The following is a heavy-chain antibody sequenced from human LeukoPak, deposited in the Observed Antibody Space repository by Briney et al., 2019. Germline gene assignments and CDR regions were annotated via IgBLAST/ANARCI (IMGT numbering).Heavy chain of an antibody. D-gene: IGHD6-19*01. J-gene: IGHJ4*02. CDR3: ARFETVAAKPFEY. Sequence: GGSLRLSCAASGFTFSSYAMSWVRQAPGKGLEWVSAISGNGGSTYYADSVKGRFTISRDNSKNTLYLQMNSLRAEDTGVYYCARFETVAAKPFEYWGQGTLVTVSS. CDR1: GFTFSSYA. V-gene: IGHV3-23*01. CDR2: ISGNGGST.